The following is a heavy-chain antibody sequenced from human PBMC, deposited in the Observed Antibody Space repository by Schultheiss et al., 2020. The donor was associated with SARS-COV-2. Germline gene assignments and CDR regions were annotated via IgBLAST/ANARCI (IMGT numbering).Heavy chain of an antibody. D-gene: IGHD3-3*01. CDR2: ISGYNGNT. V-gene: IGHV1-18*04. CDR3: ARSITSRTYDFWSGPDYGMDV. CDR1: GYTFTNYG. J-gene: IGHJ6*02. Sequence: ASVKVSCKASGYTFTNYGISWVRQAPGQGLEWMGWISGYNGNTNYAQKYQGRVTMTTDTSTNTAYMELRSLRSDDTAVYYCARSITSRTYDFWSGPDYGMDVWGQGTTVTVSS.